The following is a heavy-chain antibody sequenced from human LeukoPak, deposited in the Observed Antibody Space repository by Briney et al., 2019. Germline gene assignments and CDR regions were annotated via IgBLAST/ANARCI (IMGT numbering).Heavy chain of an antibody. CDR3: ARARSYYDYVWGSRSGLYFDY. V-gene: IGHV3-48*03. D-gene: IGHD3-16*01. CDR1: GFNVSSSY. Sequence: PGGSLRLSCAVSGFNVSSSYMSWVRQAPGKGLEWVSYISSSGSTIYYADSVKGRFTISRDNAKNSLYLQMNSLRAEDTAVYYCARARSYYDYVWGSRSGLYFDYWGQGTLVTVSS. J-gene: IGHJ4*02. CDR2: ISSSGSTI.